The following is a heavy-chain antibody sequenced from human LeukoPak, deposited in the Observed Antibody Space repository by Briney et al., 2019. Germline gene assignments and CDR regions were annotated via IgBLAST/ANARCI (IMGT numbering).Heavy chain of an antibody. CDR1: GYTFTSSD. V-gene: IGHV1-8*03. D-gene: IGHD2-15*01. CDR2: MNPNSGNT. Sequence: GASVKVSCKASGYTFTSSDINWVRQANGQGHEWKGWMNPNSGNTGYAQKLEGRVTITRNTSIGTAYMDLSSLRSEDTAVYYCARAAATRGWFDPWGQGTLVTVSS. CDR3: ARAAATRGWFDP. J-gene: IGHJ5*02.